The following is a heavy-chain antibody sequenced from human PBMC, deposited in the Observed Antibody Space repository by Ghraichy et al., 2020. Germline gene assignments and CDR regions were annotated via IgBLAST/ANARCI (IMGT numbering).Heavy chain of an antibody. CDR3: AKTERARFVVVVAAPNWFDP. CDR1: GFTFSSYA. D-gene: IGHD2-15*01. V-gene: IGHV3-23*01. Sequence: GGSLRLSCAASGFTFSSYAMSWVRQAPGKGLEWVSAVSGSGGSTYYADSVKGRFTISRDNSKNTLYLQMNSLRAEDTAVYYCAKTERARFVVVVAAPNWFDPWGQGTLVTVSS. CDR2: VSGSGGST. J-gene: IGHJ5*02.